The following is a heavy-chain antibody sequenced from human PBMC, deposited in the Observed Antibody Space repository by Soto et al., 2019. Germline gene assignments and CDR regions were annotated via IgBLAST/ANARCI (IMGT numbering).Heavy chain of an antibody. Sequence: EVQLVESGGGLVQPGGSLRLSCAASGFTVSSSFLTWVRQAPGKGLEWVSIIFSDGTTFYADSVEGRFTISRDNSKNTLYLQMNSLRAEDTALYYCARWPRSDILTGPRFDPWSQGTLVTVSS. V-gene: IGHV3-66*01. CDR3: ARWPRSDILTGPRFDP. CDR2: IFSDGTT. J-gene: IGHJ5*02. CDR1: GFTVSSSF. D-gene: IGHD3-9*01.